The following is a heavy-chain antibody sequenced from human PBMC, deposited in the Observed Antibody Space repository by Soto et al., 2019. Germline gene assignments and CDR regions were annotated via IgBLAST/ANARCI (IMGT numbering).Heavy chain of an antibody. CDR1: AGSIGSFY. Sequence: SQSRSLTWTVAAGSIGSFYWGWIRHPQEQGLAWIGYIYYTGATSYNRSIQTRVNIALDTSKNQLSLNFTSVTAIDTVVYCCARDYGYTGYEWGQGILVTVSS. D-gene: IGHD5-12*01. J-gene: IGHJ4*02. CDR2: IYYTGAT. V-gene: IGHV4-59*08. CDR3: ARDYGYTGYE.